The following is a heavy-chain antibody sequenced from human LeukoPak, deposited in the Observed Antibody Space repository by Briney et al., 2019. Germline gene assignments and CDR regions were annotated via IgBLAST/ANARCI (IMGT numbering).Heavy chain of an antibody. CDR3: ATGIDYDLPDY. CDR1: GFTFSSYS. CDR2: ISSSSSTI. Sequence: GGSLRLSCADSGFTFSSYSMNWVRQAPGKGLEWVSYISSSSSTIYYADSVKGRFTISRDNAKNSLYLQMNSLRAEDTAVYYCATGIDYDLPDYWGQGTLVTVSS. V-gene: IGHV3-48*01. D-gene: IGHD3-3*01. J-gene: IGHJ4*02.